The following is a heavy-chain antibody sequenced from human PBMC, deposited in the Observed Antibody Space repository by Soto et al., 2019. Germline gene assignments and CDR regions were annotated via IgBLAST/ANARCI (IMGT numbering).Heavy chain of an antibody. Sequence: QVQLQESGPGLVNPSETLSLTCTVSGASVTTNSFYWTWIRQPPGKGLEWLGNFSYGGNTTNYNPSLKRRATLSLDTSKNQFSLKLTSVTSADTAVYYCARGDYSGYDPLDYWGQGTLVTVSS. J-gene: IGHJ4*02. D-gene: IGHD5-12*01. V-gene: IGHV4-61*01. CDR3: ARGDYSGYDPLDY. CDR1: GASVTTNSFY. CDR2: FSYGGNTT.